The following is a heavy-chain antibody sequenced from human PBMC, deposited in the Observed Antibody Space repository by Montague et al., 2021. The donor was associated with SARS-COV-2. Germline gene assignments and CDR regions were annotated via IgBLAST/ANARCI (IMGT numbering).Heavy chain of an antibody. CDR1: GFTFSSYS. J-gene: IGHJ4*02. Sequence: SLRLSCAASGFTFSSYSMNWVRQAPGKGLEWVSSISSSSSYIYYAVSVKGRFTISRDNAKNSLYLQMNSLRAEDTAVYYCARDKITIFGVVIIDYWGQGTLVTVSS. V-gene: IGHV3-21*01. CDR2: ISSSSSYI. D-gene: IGHD3-3*01. CDR3: ARDKITIFGVVIIDY.